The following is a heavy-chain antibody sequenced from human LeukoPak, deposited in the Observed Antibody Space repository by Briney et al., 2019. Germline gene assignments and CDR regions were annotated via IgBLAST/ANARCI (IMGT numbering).Heavy chain of an antibody. J-gene: IGHJ3*02. Sequence: SQTLSLTCAVSGGSISSGGYSWSWIRQPPGKGLGWIGYIYHSGSTYYNPSLKSRVTISVDRSKNQFSLKLSSVTAADTAVYYCARTPPDYYDSSGYPPHDAFDIWGQGTMVTVSS. CDR1: GGSISSGGYS. CDR2: IYHSGST. V-gene: IGHV4-30-2*01. CDR3: ARTPPDYYDSSGYPPHDAFDI. D-gene: IGHD3-22*01.